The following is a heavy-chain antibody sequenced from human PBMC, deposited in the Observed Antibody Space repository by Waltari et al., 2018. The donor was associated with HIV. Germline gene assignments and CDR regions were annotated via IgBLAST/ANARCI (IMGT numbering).Heavy chain of an antibody. CDR1: GYTFSSHY. V-gene: IGHV1-46*01. Sequence: QVQVVQSGAEVKKPGASVKVSCKASGYTFSSHYMHWVRQAPGQGLEWMGIINPSGGRTSYAKKFQGRVTMTRDTSTSTVYMELGSLRSEDTAVYYCARASISPRWFGSPGDYWGQGALVTVSS. D-gene: IGHD3-10*01. J-gene: IGHJ4*02. CDR2: INPSGGRT. CDR3: ARASISPRWFGSPGDY.